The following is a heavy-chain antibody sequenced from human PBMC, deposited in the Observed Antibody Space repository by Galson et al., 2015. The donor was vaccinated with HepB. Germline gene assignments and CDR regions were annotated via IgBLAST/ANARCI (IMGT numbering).Heavy chain of an antibody. CDR3: AKKGCTTTSCTDNWFHP. J-gene: IGHJ5*02. V-gene: IGHV3-23*01. Sequence: SLRLSCAASGFTFSNYDMTWVRQAPGKGLEWVSAITGAGGATYYADSVKGRFTISRDNSKNSLYLQMNSLRAEDTAVYYCAKKGCTTTSCTDNWFHPWGQGTLVTVSS. CDR1: GFTFSNYD. CDR2: ITGAGGAT. D-gene: IGHD2-2*01.